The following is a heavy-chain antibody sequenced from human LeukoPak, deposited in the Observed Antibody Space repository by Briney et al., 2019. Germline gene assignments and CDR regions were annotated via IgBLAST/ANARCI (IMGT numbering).Heavy chain of an antibody. CDR1: GGSFSGYF. CDR2: INHSGST. V-gene: IGHV4-34*01. D-gene: IGHD6-13*01. J-gene: IGHJ4*02. Sequence: SETLSLTCAVYGGSFSGYFWDWIRQPPGKGLEWIGEINHSGSTNYNPSLKSRVTISVDTSKNQFSLKLSSVTAADTAIYYCARFLDGYVAAEQGFDYWGQGTLVTVSS. CDR3: ARFLDGYVAAEQGFDY.